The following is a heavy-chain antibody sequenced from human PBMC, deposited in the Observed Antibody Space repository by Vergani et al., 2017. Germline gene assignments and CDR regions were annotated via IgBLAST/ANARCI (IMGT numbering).Heavy chain of an antibody. CDR3: ARSRPYCTSGSCPAI. CDR1: GGSFSGYY. V-gene: IGHV4-4*09. J-gene: IGHJ4*02. D-gene: IGHD2-15*01. Sequence: QVQLQESGPGLVKPSETLSLTCAVYGGSFSGYYWSWIRQPAGKGPEWIGHIHTGGSTDLNPSFKSRVSISVDTSKSQFSLKLNSVTVADTAVYYCARSRPYCTSGSCPAIWVQGTLVTVSS. CDR2: IHTGGST.